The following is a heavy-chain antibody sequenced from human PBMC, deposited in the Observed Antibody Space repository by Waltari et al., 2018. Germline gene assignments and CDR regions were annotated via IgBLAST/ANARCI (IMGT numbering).Heavy chain of an antibody. CDR2: MGPTSSSI. D-gene: IGHD3-10*01. CDR3: ASPSLGSGSYWAFDI. V-gene: IGHV3-48*02. CDR1: GITFSNLR. J-gene: IGHJ3*02. Sequence: EVQLVEAGGGLVQPGGSLSLSCAASGITFSNLRMNWVRQAPGRGLEWVLYMGPTSSSISYADSVKGRFTISRDNAKNSLYLQMNSLRDEDTAVYYCASPSLGSGSYWAFDIWGQGTMVTVSS.